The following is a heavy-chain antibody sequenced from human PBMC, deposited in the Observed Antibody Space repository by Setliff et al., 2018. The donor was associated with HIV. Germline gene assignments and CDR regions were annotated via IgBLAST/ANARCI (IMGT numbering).Heavy chain of an antibody. CDR1: GFTFSSYA. CDR2: ISSDGSNE. J-gene: IGHJ4*02. D-gene: IGHD5-18*01. CDR3: ARGTGSYGSDY. Sequence: GGSLRLSCAASGFTFSSYAMQWVRQAPGKGLEWVAVISSDGSNEYYADSVKGRFTISRDNSKNTLYVQMNSLRAEDTAVYYCARGTGSYGSDYWGQGTLVTVSS. V-gene: IGHV3-30*04.